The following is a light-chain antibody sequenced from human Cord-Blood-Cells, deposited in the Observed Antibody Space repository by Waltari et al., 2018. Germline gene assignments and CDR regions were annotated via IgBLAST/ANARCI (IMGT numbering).Light chain of an antibody. V-gene: IGKV1-39*01. Sequence: DIQMTQSPSSLSASVGDRVPITCRASQSISSYLNWYQQKPGKAPKLLIYAASSFQSGVPSRFSGSGSGTDFTLTISSLQPEDFATYYCQQSYSTPMYTFGQGTKLEIK. CDR1: QSISSY. J-gene: IGKJ2*01. CDR3: QQSYSTPMYT. CDR2: AAS.